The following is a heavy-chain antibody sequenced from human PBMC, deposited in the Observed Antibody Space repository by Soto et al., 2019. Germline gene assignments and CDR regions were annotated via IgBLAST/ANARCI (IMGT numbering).Heavy chain of an antibody. Sequence: GGSLRLSCAASGFIFNTYTMTWVRQAPGKGLEWVSSVSGSGGNTAYTDSVKGRFTVSRDNSKNTVYLQMNSLRAEDTAVYYCAKDRAGRHHYDPFDFWGQGTVVTVSS. CDR3: AKDRAGRHHYDPFDF. V-gene: IGHV3-23*01. D-gene: IGHD1-26*01. CDR1: GFIFNTYT. J-gene: IGHJ3*01. CDR2: VSGSGGNT.